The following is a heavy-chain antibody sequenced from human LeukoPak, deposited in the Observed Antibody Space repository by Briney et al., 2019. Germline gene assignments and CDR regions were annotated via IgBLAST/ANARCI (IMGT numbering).Heavy chain of an antibody. D-gene: IGHD1-1*01. CDR3: ASPVGAGTVYYYYTDV. V-gene: IGHV3-30*02. Sequence: GGSLRLSCAASGFTFSTYGMHWVRQAPGKGLEWVSFVRYDGSNKYYADSVKGRFTISRDNSKNTLYLQMNSLRAEDTAVYYCASPVGAGTVYYYYTDVWGKGTTVTVSS. J-gene: IGHJ6*03. CDR2: VRYDGSNK. CDR1: GFTFSTYG.